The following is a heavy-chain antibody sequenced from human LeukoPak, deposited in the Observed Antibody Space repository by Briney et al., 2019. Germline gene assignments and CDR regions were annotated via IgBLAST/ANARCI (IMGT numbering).Heavy chain of an antibody. CDR2: IWYDGSNK. D-gene: IGHD3-9*01. V-gene: IGHV3-33*01. J-gene: IGHJ5*02. Sequence: GGSLRLSCAASGFTFSSYGMHWVRQAPGKGLEWVAVIWYDGSNKYYGDSVKGRFTISRDNSKNTLYLQMNSLRAEDTAVYYCARDGVRYFDWFNWFDPWGQGTLVTVSS. CDR3: ARDGVRYFDWFNWFDP. CDR1: GFTFSSYG.